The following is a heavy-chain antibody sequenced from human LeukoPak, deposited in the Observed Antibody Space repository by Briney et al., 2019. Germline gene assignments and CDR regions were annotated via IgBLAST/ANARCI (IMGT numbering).Heavy chain of an antibody. CDR3: AVLDYDSITDY. V-gene: IGHV3-23*01. J-gene: IGHJ4*02. D-gene: IGHD3-22*01. CDR1: GFTFSSYA. Sequence: PGGSLRLSCAASGFTFSSYAMSWVRQAPGKGLEWVSAISGSGGSTYYADSVKGRFTISRDNAKNTLCLQMNSLRAEDTAVYYCAVLDYDSITDYWGQGTLVTVSS. CDR2: ISGSGGST.